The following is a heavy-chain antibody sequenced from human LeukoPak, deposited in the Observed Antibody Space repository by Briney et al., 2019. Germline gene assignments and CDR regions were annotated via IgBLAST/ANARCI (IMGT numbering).Heavy chain of an antibody. V-gene: IGHV3-74*01. CDR2: IDSGGSST. CDR1: GFTFSNAW. Sequence: QAGGSLRLSCAASGFTFSNAWMSWVRQAPGKGLVWVSRIDSGGSSTLYADSVRGRFTISRDNAKNTLYLQMNSLRAEDTAIYYCARVGRDYSSSSPPDYWGQGTLVTVSS. J-gene: IGHJ4*02. D-gene: IGHD6-6*01. CDR3: ARVGRDYSSSSPPDY.